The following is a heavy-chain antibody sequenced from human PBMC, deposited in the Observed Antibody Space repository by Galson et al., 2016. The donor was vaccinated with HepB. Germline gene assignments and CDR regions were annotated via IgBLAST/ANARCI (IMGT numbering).Heavy chain of an antibody. Sequence: SLRLSCAGSGFILSGSVIHWVRQALGKGLEWVSVISGSGGSTYYADSVKGRFTISRDNSKNTVYLQMNSLRAEDTAVYYCARSTRGYHDWGQGTLVTVSS. CDR2: ISGSGGST. CDR1: GFILSGSV. J-gene: IGHJ4*02. D-gene: IGHD3-22*01. V-gene: IGHV3-23*01. CDR3: ARSTRGYHD.